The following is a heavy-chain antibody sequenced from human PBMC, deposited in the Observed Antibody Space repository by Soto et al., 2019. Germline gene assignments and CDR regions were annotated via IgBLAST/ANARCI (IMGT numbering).Heavy chain of an antibody. D-gene: IGHD3-22*01. CDR2: ISAYNGNT. CDR3: ARGANWDGYSYYDSSGYSPFDY. J-gene: IGHJ4*02. CDR1: GYTFTSYG. Sequence: ASVKVSCKASGYTFTSYGISWVRQAPGQGLEWMGWISAYNGNTNYAQKLQGRVTMATDTSTSTAYMELRSLRSDDTAVYYCARGANWDGYSYYDSSGYSPFDYWGQGTLVTVSS. V-gene: IGHV1-18*01.